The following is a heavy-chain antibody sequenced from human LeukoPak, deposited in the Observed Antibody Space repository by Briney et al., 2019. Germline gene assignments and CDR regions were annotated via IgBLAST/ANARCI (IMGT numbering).Heavy chain of an antibody. J-gene: IGHJ4*02. V-gene: IGHV4-34*01. CDR1: GGSFSGYY. CDR3: ARLPQRSDVLTSYANSFDY. CDR2: INHSGST. Sequence: SETLSLTCAVYGGSFSGYYWSWIRQPPGKGLEWIGEINHSGSTYYNPSLNSRVTISVDTSKNRFSLKLTSVTAADTAVFYCARLPQRSDVLTSYANSFDYWGQGTLVTVSS. D-gene: IGHD3-9*01.